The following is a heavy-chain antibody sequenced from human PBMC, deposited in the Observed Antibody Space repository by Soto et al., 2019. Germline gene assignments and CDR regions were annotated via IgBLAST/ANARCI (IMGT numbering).Heavy chain of an antibody. CDR3: AKGDRSYCGADCYSDH. CDR1: GFTFNNYA. D-gene: IGHD2-21*02. Sequence: EVQLLGSGGGLVQPGGSLRLSCAASGFTFNNYAMNWVRQAPEKGLEWVSGISGSGGTTYYADSVKGRFTISRDNSRNTLYLQMISLRAGDTAVYYCAKGDRSYCGADCYSDHWGQGTLVTVSS. J-gene: IGHJ5*02. V-gene: IGHV3-23*01. CDR2: ISGSGGTT.